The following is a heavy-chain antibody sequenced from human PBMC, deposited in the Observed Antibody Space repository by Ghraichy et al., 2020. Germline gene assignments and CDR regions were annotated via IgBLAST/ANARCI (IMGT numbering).Heavy chain of an antibody. V-gene: IGHV3-9*01. D-gene: IGHD2-8*02. Sequence: GGSLRLSCAASGFSFDDYAMNWVRQAPGKGLEWVSNINWNSDRIAYADSVKGRFTISRDNAKNSLYLQMNSLTTEDTAFYYCAKVHGVRSTGYLVDYCGQRTLVTVSS. CDR3: AKVHGVRSTGYLVDY. CDR1: GFSFDDYA. CDR2: INWNSDRI. J-gene: IGHJ4*02.